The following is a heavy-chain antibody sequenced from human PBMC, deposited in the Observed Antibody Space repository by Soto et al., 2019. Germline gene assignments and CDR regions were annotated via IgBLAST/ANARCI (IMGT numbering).Heavy chain of an antibody. D-gene: IGHD2-15*01. CDR2: IYPGDSDT. CDR1: GYSFTSYW. V-gene: IGHV5-51*01. Sequence: GESLKISCKGSGYSFTSYWIGWVRQMPGKGLEWMGIIYPGDSDTRYSPSFQGQVTISADKSISTAYLQWSSLKASDTAMYYCAIREIRYCSGGSCFDDAFDIWGQGTMVTVSS. J-gene: IGHJ3*02. CDR3: AIREIRYCSGGSCFDDAFDI.